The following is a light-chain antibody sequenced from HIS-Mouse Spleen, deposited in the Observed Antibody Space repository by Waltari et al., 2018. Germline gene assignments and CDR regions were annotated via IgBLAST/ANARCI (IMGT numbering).Light chain of an antibody. J-gene: IGLJ3*02. V-gene: IGLV1-47*01. CDR1: SPNIGSNY. CDR3: AAWDDSLSGPV. CDR2: RNN. Sequence: QSVLTQPPSASGTPVPRVTISCSGSSPNIGSNYVYWYQQLPGTAPKLLIYRNNQRPSGVPDRFSGSKSGTSASLAISGLRSEDEADYYCAAWDDSLSGPVFGGGTKLTVL.